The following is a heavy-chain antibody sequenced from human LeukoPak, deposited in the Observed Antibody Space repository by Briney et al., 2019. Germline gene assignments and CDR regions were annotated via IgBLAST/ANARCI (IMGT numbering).Heavy chain of an antibody. J-gene: IGHJ3*02. V-gene: IGHV4-4*07. CDR2: IYTSGST. CDR1: GASISSYN. CDR3: ARGRIAAARNAFDI. Sequence: KPSETLSLTCTVSGASISSYNWNWIRQPPGKGLEWIWRIYTSGSTNYNPSLKSRVTMSVDTSKNQFSLKLSSVTAADTAVYYCARGRIAAARNAFDIWGQGTMVTVSS. D-gene: IGHD6-13*01.